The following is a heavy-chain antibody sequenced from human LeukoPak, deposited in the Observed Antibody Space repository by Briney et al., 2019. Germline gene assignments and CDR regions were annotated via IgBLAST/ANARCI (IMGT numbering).Heavy chain of an antibody. CDR2: ISYDGSNK. D-gene: IGHD3-22*01. Sequence: GGSLRLSCAASGFTFSSYGMHWVRQAPGKGLEWVAVISYDGSNKYYADSVKGRFTISRDNSKNTLYLQMNSLRAEDTAVYYCAKGARYDGSGYHPSFFDYWGQGTLVTVSS. CDR3: AKGARYDGSGYHPSFFDY. CDR1: GFTFSSYG. V-gene: IGHV3-30*18. J-gene: IGHJ4*02.